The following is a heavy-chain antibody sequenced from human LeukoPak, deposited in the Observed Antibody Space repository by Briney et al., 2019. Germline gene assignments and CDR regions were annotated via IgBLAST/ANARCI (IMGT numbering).Heavy chain of an antibody. Sequence: KTSETLSLTCTVSGGSITSYFWTWILQPAGKGLEWIGRIYTSGSTNYNPSLKSRVTMSVDTSKNQFSLKLSSVTAADTAVYYCARDRGWYYFDYWGQGTLVTVSS. CDR3: ARDRGWYYFDY. J-gene: IGHJ4*02. V-gene: IGHV4-4*07. D-gene: IGHD6-19*01. CDR1: GGSITSYF. CDR2: IYTSGST.